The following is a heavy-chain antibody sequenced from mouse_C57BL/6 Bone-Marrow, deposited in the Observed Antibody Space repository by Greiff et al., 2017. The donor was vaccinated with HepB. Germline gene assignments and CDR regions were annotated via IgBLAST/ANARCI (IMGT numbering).Heavy chain of an antibody. CDR3: TQGDYYGSSHYWYFDV. CDR1: GFNIKDDY. CDR2: IDPENGDT. D-gene: IGHD1-1*01. J-gene: IGHJ1*03. V-gene: IGHV14-4*01. Sequence: VHVKQSGAELVRPGASVKLSCTASGFNIKDDYMHWVKQRPEQGLEWIGWIDPENGDTEYASKFQGKATITADTSSNTAYLQLSSLTSEDTAVYYCTQGDYYGSSHYWYFDVWGTGTTVTVSS.